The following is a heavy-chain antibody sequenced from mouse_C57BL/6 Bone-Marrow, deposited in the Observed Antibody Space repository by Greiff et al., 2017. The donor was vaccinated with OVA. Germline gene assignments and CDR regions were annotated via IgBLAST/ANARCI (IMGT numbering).Heavy chain of an antibody. CDR1: GYTFTSYW. V-gene: IGHV1-69*01. CDR2: IDPSDSYT. J-gene: IGHJ2*01. CDR3: ARRYYGSSLYFDY. Sequence: VQLQQPGAELVMPGASVKLSCKASGYTFTSYWMHWVKQRPGQGLEWIGEIDPSDSYTNYNQKLKGKSTLTVDKSSSTAYMPLSSLTSEDSAVYYCARRYYGSSLYFDYWGQGTTLTVSS. D-gene: IGHD1-1*01.